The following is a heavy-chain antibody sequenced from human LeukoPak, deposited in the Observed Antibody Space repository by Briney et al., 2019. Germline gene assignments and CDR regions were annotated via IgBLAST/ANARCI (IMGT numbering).Heavy chain of an antibody. CDR1: GYSFTSYW. D-gene: IGHD6-19*01. CDR3: ARQSPVAGNFFDY. V-gene: IGHV5-51*01. CDR2: IYPGDSDT. J-gene: IGHJ4*02. Sequence: GESLKISCKGSGYSFTSYWNGWVRQMPGKGLEWMGIIYPGDSDTRYSPSFQGQVTISADKSISTAYLQWSSLKASDTAMYYCARQSPVAGNFFDYWGQGTLVTVSS.